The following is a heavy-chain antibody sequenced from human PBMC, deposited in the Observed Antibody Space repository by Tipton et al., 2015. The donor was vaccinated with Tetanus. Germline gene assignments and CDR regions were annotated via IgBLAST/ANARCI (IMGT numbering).Heavy chain of an antibody. CDR2: ISWNSGSI. D-gene: IGHD2-15*01. Sequence: SLRLSCAASGFTFDDYAMHWVRQAPGKGLEWVSGISWNSGSIDYADSVEGRFTISRDNAKYSLYLQMNSLRAEDTALYYCAKDISSCSGGSCRTNYFNYWGQGTLVTVSS. J-gene: IGHJ4*02. CDR1: GFTFDDYA. V-gene: IGHV3-9*01. CDR3: AKDISSCSGGSCRTNYFNY.